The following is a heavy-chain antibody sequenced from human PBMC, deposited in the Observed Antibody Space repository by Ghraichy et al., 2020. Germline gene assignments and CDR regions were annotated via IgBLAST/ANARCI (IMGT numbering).Heavy chain of an antibody. CDR1: GGSFSGYY. CDR2: INHSGST. J-gene: IGHJ4*02. Sequence: SETLSLTCAVYGGSFSGYYWSWIRQPPGKGLEWIGEINHSGSTNYNPSLKSRVTISVDTSKNQFSLKLSSVTAADTAVYYCARVGYCSSTSCYMRYYFDYWGQGTLVTVSS. CDR3: ARVGYCSSTSCYMRYYFDY. V-gene: IGHV4-34*01. D-gene: IGHD2-2*02.